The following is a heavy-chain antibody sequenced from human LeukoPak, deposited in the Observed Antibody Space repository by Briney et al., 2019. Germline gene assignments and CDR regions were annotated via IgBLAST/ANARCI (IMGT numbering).Heavy chain of an antibody. D-gene: IGHD4-17*01. CDR3: AREGIYGDYRH. J-gene: IGHJ4*02. CDR1: GGSISSSTYY. V-gene: IGHV4-39*02. Sequence: SETLSLTCTVSGGSISSSTYYWGWIRQPPGKGLEWIGSIFYSGRTYYNPSFKSRLTISVDTSKNQFSLKLSSVTAADTAVYYCAREGIYGDYRHWGQGTLVTVSS. CDR2: IFYSGRT.